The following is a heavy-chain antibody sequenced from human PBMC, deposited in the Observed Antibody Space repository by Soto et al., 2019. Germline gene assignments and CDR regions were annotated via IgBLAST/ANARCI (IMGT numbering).Heavy chain of an antibody. CDR2: IRSKANSYAT. CDR3: TRPPYGDNEGY. Sequence: GGSLRLSCAASGFTFSGSAMHWVRQASGKGLEWVGRIRSKANSYATAYAASVKGRFTISRDDSKNTAYLQMNSLKTEDTAVYYCTRPPYGDNEGYWGQGTLVTVSS. J-gene: IGHJ4*02. V-gene: IGHV3-73*01. CDR1: GFTFSGSA. D-gene: IGHD4-17*01.